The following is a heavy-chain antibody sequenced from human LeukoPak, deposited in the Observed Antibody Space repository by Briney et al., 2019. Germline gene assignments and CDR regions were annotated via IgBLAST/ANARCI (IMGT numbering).Heavy chain of an antibody. J-gene: IGHJ5*02. D-gene: IGHD1-26*01. CDR1: GYSISSGYY. CDR3: ARAFGSYPNWFDP. CDR2: IYHSGST. V-gene: IGHV4-38-2*02. Sequence: PSETLSLTCTVSGYSISSGYYWGWIRQPPGKGLEWIGSIYHSGSTYYNPSLKSRVTISVDRSKNRFSLKLSSVTAADTAVYYCARAFGSYPNWFDPWGQGTLVTVSS.